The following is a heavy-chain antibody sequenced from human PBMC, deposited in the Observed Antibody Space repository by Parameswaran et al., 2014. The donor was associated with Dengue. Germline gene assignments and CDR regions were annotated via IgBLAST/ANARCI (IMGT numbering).Heavy chain of an antibody. Sequence: ASETLSLTCAVYGGSFSGYYWSWIRQPPGKGLEWIGEINHSGSTNYNPSLKSRVTISVDTSKNQFSLKLSSVTAADTAVYYCARAPQAGTDADYWGQGTLVTVSS. V-gene: IGHV4-34*01. J-gene: IGHJ4*02. D-gene: IGHD1-7*01. CDR1: GGSFSGYY. CDR2: INHSGST. CDR3: ARAPQAGTDADY.